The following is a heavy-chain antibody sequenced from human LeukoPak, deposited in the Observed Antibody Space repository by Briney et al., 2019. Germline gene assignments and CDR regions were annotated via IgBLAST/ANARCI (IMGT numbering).Heavy chain of an antibody. V-gene: IGHV1-24*01. D-gene: IGHD2-15*01. CDR3: ATAPWDCSGGSCDRYYFDY. CDR2: FDPEDGET. CDR1: GYTHTELS. J-gene: IGHJ4*02. Sequence: ASVKVSCKVFGYTHTELSMHWVRQAPGKGLEWMGGFDPEDGETIYAQKFQGRVTMTEDTSTDTAYMELSSLRSEDTAVYYCATAPWDCSGGSCDRYYFDYCGQGTLVTVSS.